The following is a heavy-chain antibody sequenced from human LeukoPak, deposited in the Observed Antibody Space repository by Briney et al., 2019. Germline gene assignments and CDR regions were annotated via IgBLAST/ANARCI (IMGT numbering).Heavy chain of an antibody. D-gene: IGHD4-23*01. CDR2: IYHRGST. V-gene: IGHV4-38-2*02. J-gene: IGHJ1*01. CDR3: ARYLDYGGNSRVFQH. CDR1: GYSISNGYY. Sequence: SETLSLACTVSGYSISNGYYWGWIRQPPGKGLEWVGSIYHRGSTYYNPSLKSRVTISIDTSKNQFSLKLSSVTAADTAVYYCARYLDYGGNSRVFQHWGQGTLVTVSS.